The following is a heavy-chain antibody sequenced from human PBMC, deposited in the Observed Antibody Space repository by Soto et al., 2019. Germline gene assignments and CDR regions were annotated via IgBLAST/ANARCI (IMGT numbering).Heavy chain of an antibody. J-gene: IGHJ4*02. D-gene: IGHD5-18*01. CDR2: INHSGST. CDR1: GGSFSGYY. Sequence: PSETLSLTCAVYGGSFSGYYWSWIRQPPGKGLEWIGEINHSGSTNYNPSLKSRVTISVDTSKNQFSLKLSSVTAADTAVYYCARGGYRQDTLRYWGQGTLVTVSS. CDR3: ARGGYRQDTLRY. V-gene: IGHV4-34*01.